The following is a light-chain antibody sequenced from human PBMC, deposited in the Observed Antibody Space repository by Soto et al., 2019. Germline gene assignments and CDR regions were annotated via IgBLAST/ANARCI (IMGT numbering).Light chain of an antibody. CDR1: QSVSSN. CDR3: QQRSNWPIT. V-gene: IGKV3-11*01. Sequence: EIVMTRSPATLSLSPMDRATRSCMASQSVSSNLAWYQQKPGQAPRLLIYDVSTRATGIPARFSGSGSRTDFILTISSLEPEDFAVYYCQQRSNWPITFGQGTRLEIK. CDR2: DVS. J-gene: IGKJ5*01.